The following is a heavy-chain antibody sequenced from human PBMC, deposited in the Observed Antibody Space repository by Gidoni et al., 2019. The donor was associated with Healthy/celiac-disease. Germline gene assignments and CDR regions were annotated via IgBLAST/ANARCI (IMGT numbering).Heavy chain of an antibody. D-gene: IGHD3-3*01. J-gene: IGHJ4*02. V-gene: IGHV4-30-4*01. CDR3: ARVGKRITIFGVVMI. CDR1: GGSISSGDYY. CDR2: IYYSGRT. Sequence: QVQLQESGPGLVTPSQTLSLTCTVSGGSISSGDYYWSWIRQPPGKGLEWIGYIYYSGRTYYNPSLKSRVTISVDTSKNQFSLKLSSVTAADTAVYYCARVGKRITIFGVVMIWGQGTLVTVSS.